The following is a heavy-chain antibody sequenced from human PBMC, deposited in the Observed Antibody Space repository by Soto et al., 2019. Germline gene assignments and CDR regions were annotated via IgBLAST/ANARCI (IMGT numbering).Heavy chain of an antibody. CDR3: LRDRALDTSGHWFDT. J-gene: IGHJ5*02. CDR2: IYHIGSP. D-gene: IGHD1-26*01. V-gene: IGHV4-31*03. CDR1: LRHVGIGGYY. Sequence: TLCLASTVCLRHVGIGGYYWTWIRQHRGRGLEWIGYIYHIGSPYYNPSLENRVTISLDTAKNQFSLNLTSVTAADTAIYYCLRDRALDTSGHWFDTWGQGTMVTVSS.